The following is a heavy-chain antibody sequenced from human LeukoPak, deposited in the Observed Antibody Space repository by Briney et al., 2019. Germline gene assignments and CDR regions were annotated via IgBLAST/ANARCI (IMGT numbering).Heavy chain of an antibody. D-gene: IGHD4-17*01. CDR2: ISGTTSST. Sequence: TGGSLRLSCAASGFTFSSFVMSWVRQAPGKGLEWVSAISGTTSSTYYADSVKGRFTISRDNSKNTLYLQMDTLRGEDTAIYYCARDYGDYAGNWFDPWGQGTLVTVSS. V-gene: IGHV3-23*01. CDR3: ARDYGDYAGNWFDP. CDR1: GFTFSSFV. J-gene: IGHJ5*02.